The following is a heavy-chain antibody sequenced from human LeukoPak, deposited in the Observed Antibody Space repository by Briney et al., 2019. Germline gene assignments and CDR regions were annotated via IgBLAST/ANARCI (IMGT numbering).Heavy chain of an antibody. CDR2: IYSGGST. J-gene: IGHJ4*02. CDR3: AREKVGACVY. Sequence: GGSLRLSCAASGFTVSSNYMSWVRQAPGKGLEWVSVIYSGGSTSYADAVKGRFTISRDNSKNTLYLQINSLRAEDTAVYYCAREKVGACVYWGEGTLVTVSS. D-gene: IGHD1-26*01. V-gene: IGHV3-53*01. CDR1: GFTVSSNY.